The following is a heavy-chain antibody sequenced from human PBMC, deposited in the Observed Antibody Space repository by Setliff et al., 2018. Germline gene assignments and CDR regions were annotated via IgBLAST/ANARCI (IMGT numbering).Heavy chain of an antibody. Sequence: SETLSLTCIVSGASISSDGYYWSWIRQHPGKGLEWIGYIYYSGSTYYNPSLKSRVTISLDTSKNQFSLELSSVTAADTAVYYCARSRTIAVKGGVFAVWGRGTQVTSPQ. J-gene: IGHJ2*01. CDR2: IYYSGST. D-gene: IGHD6-19*01. CDR1: GASISSDGYY. CDR3: ARSRTIAVKGGVFAV. V-gene: IGHV4-31*03.